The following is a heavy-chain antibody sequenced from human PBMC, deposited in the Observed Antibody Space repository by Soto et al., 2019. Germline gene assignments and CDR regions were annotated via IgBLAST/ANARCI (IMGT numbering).Heavy chain of an antibody. CDR3: ARTYYDYVWGSYRYGGNWFDP. V-gene: IGHV4-59*12. CDR1: GDSISSYY. Sequence: SETLSLTCTVSGDSISSYYWGWIRQPPGKGLEWIGYIHYSGSTNYNPSLKSRVTISVDTSKNQFSLKLSSVTAADTAVYYCARTYYDYVWGSYRYGGNWFDPWGQGTLVTVSS. D-gene: IGHD3-16*02. CDR2: IHYSGST. J-gene: IGHJ5*02.